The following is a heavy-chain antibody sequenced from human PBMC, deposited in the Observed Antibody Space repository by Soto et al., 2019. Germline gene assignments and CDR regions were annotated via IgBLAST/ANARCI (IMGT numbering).Heavy chain of an antibody. D-gene: IGHD1-20*01. CDR3: ARVGNWNDESAWFDP. CDR1: GGSISSSSYY. V-gene: IGHV4-39*01. CDR2: IYYSGST. Sequence: SETLSLTCTVSGGSISSSSYYWGWIRQPPGKGLEWIGSIYYSGSTYYNPSLKSRVTISVDTSKNQFSLKLSSVTAADTAVYYCARVGNWNDESAWFDPWGQGTLVTVSS. J-gene: IGHJ5*02.